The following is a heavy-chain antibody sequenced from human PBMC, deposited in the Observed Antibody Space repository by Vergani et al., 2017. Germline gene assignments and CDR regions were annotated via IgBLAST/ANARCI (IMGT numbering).Heavy chain of an antibody. D-gene: IGHD1-14*01. V-gene: IGHV3-23*04. CDR1: GFTFSSDA. CDR3: AKEGRSGITPFVAD. Sequence: EVQLVESGGGLVKPGGSLRLSCAASGFTFSSDAMSWVRQAPGKGLEWVSAINRGSTTYYADSVKGRFTISRDNSKNTVFLQMNSLRAEDTAVYYCAKEGRSGITPFVADWGQGTLVTVSS. CDR2: INRGSTT. J-gene: IGHJ4*02.